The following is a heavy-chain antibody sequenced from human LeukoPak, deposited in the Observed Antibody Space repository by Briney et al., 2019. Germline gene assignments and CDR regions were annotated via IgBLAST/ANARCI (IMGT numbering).Heavy chain of an antibody. CDR2: ISYDGRNK. Sequence: PGGSLRLSCAASGFTFSNYAMHWVRQAPGKGLEWMSVISYDGRNKYFADSVKGRFTISRDNAKNSLYLQMNSLRAEDTAVYYCARYSELLLCAFDIWGQGTMVTVSS. CDR1: GFTFSNYA. J-gene: IGHJ3*02. V-gene: IGHV3-30*04. D-gene: IGHD1-26*01. CDR3: ARYSELLLCAFDI.